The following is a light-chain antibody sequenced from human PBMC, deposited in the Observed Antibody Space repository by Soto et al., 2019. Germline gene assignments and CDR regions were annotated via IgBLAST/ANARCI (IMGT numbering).Light chain of an antibody. CDR1: QIINTW. CDR2: RAS. J-gene: IGKJ3*01. CDR3: QQYETYSGT. V-gene: IGKV1-5*03. Sequence: DNQMTQSPSTLSASVGDRVTITCRASQIINTWLAWYQQKPGKAPKLLIYRASNLVSGVPSRFSGSGSGTEFTLTISSLQPDDFSIYYCQQYETYSGTFGPGTKVDL.